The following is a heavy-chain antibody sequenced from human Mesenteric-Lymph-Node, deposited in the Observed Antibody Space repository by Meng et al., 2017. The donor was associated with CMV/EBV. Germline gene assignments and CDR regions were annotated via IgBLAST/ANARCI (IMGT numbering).Heavy chain of an antibody. CDR3: AGGYSRGMDV. V-gene: IGHV3-21*01. D-gene: IGHD2-2*03. J-gene: IGHJ6*02. CDR2: IGSGSIYI. Sequence: GESLKISCAASGFTFSSYAMHWVRQAPGKGLEWVSSIGSGSIYIFYADSVKGRFTISRDNAKNSLYLQMNSLRAEDTAVYYCAGGYSRGMDVWGQGTTVTVSS. CDR1: GFTFSSYA.